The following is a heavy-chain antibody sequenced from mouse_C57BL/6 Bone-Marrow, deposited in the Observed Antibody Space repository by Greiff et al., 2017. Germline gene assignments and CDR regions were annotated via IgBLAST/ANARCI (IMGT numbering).Heavy chain of an antibody. V-gene: IGHV1-81*01. CDR2: IYPRSGNP. CDR3: ARSGYGNHYAMDY. Sequence: QVQLKESGAELARPGASVKLSCKASGYTFTSYGISWVKQRTGQGLEWLGKIYPRSGNPYYNEKLTGKATLTAAKSSSTAYMARRSLTSEDSAVYFGARSGYGNHYAMDYWGQGTSVTVSS. J-gene: IGHJ4*01. D-gene: IGHD2-10*02. CDR1: GYTFTSYG.